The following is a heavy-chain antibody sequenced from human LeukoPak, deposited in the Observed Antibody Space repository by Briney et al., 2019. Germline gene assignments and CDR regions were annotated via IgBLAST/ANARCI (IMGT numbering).Heavy chain of an antibody. CDR2: FSGDGGST. J-gene: IGHJ6*03. V-gene: IGHV3-43*02. CDR1: GFNFDDFA. CDR3: AKSGSVAADYYYYYYMDV. Sequence: GALRLPFASSGFNFDDFAMHWVRQAPGKGLEWVFPFSGDGGSTYYADSVKGRFTISRDNSKNSLYLQMNSLRTEDTALYYCAKSGSVAADYYYYYYMDVWGKGTTVTVSS. D-gene: IGHD3-10*01.